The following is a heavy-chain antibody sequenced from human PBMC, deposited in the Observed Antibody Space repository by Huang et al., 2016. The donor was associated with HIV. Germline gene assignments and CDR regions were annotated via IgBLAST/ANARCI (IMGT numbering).Heavy chain of an antibody. CDR1: GYDFGSYG. V-gene: IGHV1-18*01. CDR3: ARDPYYSNRWKRNDASFL. CDR2: IGRDSRDT. D-gene: IGHD4-4*01. Sequence: QVQLVQSGGEVMQPGASVRVSCKASGYDFGSYGMRWVRKAPGQGRGWLGWIGRDSRDTSSAQKFQGRVTITTDTSTTTTYMELRSLRSDDTAMYYCARDPYYSNRWKRNDASFLWGQGTMITVSS. J-gene: IGHJ3*01.